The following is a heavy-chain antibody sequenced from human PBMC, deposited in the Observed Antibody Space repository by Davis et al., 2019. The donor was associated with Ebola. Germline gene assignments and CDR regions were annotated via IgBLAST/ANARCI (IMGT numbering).Heavy chain of an antibody. J-gene: IGHJ5*02. CDR2: IIP. V-gene: IGHV1-69*13. Sequence: SVKVSCKASGGTFSSYAISWVRQAPGQGLEWMGGIIPQKFQGRVTITADESTSTAYMELSSLRSEDTAVYYCARDLDYYDSSGYGWFDPWGQGTLVTVSS. CDR3: ARDLDYYDSSGYGWFDP. D-gene: IGHD3-22*01. CDR1: GGTFSSYA.